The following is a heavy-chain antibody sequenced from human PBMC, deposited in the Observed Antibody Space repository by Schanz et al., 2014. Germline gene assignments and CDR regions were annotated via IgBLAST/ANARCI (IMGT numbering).Heavy chain of an antibody. V-gene: IGHV1-18*01. CDR3: ARGGYSSGWYDRDIAHFDY. CDR1: GGTFSSYT. Sequence: QVQLVQSGAEVKKPGSSVKVSCTASGGTFSSYTISWVRQAPGQGPEFMGWISTFRNEDTNSAQRFQGRLTMTTDTSTSTAYMELRSLRSDDTAVYYCARGGYSSGWYDRDIAHFDYWGQGTLVTVSS. D-gene: IGHD6-19*01. J-gene: IGHJ4*02. CDR2: ISTFRNEDT.